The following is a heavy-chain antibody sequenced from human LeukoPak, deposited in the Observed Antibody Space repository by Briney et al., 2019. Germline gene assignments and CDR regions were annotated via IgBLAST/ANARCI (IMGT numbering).Heavy chain of an antibody. CDR1: GGSFSGYY. V-gene: IGHV4-34*01. J-gene: IGHJ3*02. CDR3: ARVSHADAFDI. Sequence: SETLSLTCAVYGGSFSGYYWSWIRQPPGKGLEWIGEINHSGSTNYNPSLKSRVTISVDTSKNQFSLKLSSVTAAETAVYYCARVSHADAFDIWGQGTMVTVSS. CDR2: INHSGST.